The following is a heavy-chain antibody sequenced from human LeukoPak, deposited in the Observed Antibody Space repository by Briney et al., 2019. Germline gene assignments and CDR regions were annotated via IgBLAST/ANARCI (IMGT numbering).Heavy chain of an antibody. CDR3: ASGAGWLIDY. V-gene: IGHV4-38-2*02. D-gene: IGHD6-19*01. CDR2: IYHSGST. CDR1: GYSISSGYY. Sequence: PSETLSLTCTVSGYSISSGYYWGWIRQPPGKGLEWIGSIYHSGSTYYNPSLKSRVTISVDTSKKQFSLKLTSVTAADTAMYYCASGAGWLIDYWGQGTLVSVSS. J-gene: IGHJ4*02.